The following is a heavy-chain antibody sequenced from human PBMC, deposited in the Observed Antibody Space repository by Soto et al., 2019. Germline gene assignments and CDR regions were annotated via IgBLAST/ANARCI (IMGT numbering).Heavy chain of an antibody. CDR3: ASYGSGSYYNGYYFDY. CDR1: GGSFSGYY. Sequence: SETLSLTCAVYGGSFSGYYWSWIRQSPGKGLEWIGEIHHSGSTNYKPSLKSRVTISVDTSKNQFSLELRSVTAADTAVYYCASYGSGSYYNGYYFDYWGQGTLVTVSS. CDR2: IHHSGST. V-gene: IGHV4-34*01. D-gene: IGHD3-10*01. J-gene: IGHJ4*02.